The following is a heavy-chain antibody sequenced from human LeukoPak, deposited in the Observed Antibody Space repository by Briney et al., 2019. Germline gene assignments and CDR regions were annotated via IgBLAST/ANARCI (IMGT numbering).Heavy chain of an antibody. D-gene: IGHD7-27*01. CDR1: GGSISCSSYL. Sequence: SETLSLIXTVSGGSISCSSYLWGWLRQPPVRVVGRIGRFYYSGSTYYNPSLKSRVTISVDTSKNQFSLKLSSVTAADTAVYYCARRTLTGSFDYWGQGTLVTVSS. CDR3: ARRTLTGSFDY. CDR2: FYYSGST. J-gene: IGHJ4*02. V-gene: IGHV4-39*01.